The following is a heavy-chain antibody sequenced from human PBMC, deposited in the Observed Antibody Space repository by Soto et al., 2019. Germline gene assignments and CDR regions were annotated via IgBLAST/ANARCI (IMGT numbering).Heavy chain of an antibody. V-gene: IGHV3-48*03. CDR3: ARDPQEPNYGDYAFNWFDP. CDR2: ISSSGSTI. J-gene: IGHJ5*02. D-gene: IGHD4-17*01. CDR1: GFTFSSYE. Sequence: GGSLRLSCAASGFTFSSYEMNWVRQAPGKGLEWVSYISSSGSTIYYADSVKGRFTISRDNAKNSLYLQMNSLRAEDTAVYYCARDPQEPNYGDYAFNWFDPWGQGTLVTV.